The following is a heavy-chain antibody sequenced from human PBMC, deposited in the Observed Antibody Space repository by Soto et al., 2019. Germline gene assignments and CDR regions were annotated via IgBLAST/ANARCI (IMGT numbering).Heavy chain of an antibody. J-gene: IGHJ6*02. Sequence: GGSLRLSCAASGFTFSSYEMNWVRQAPGKGLEWVSYISSSGSTIYYADSVKGRFTISRDNAKNSLYLQMNSLRAEDTAVYYCARADSSWDFWSGLYGMDVWGQGPTVTVSS. CDR1: GFTFSSYE. D-gene: IGHD3-3*01. CDR3: ARADSSWDFWSGLYGMDV. V-gene: IGHV3-48*03. CDR2: ISSSGSTI.